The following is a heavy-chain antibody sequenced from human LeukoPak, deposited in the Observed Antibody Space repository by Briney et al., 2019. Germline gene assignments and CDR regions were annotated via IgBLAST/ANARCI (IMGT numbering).Heavy chain of an antibody. V-gene: IGHV4-59*01. CDR3: ASDIAAAGTGDAFDI. CDR1: GGSISSYY. Sequence: SETLSLTCTVSGGSISSYYWSWIRQPPGKGLEWIGYIYYSGSTNYNPSLKSRVTISVDTSKNQFSLKLNSVTAADTAVYYCASDIAAAGTGDAFDIWGEGTIVTVSS. J-gene: IGHJ3*02. CDR2: IYYSGST. D-gene: IGHD6-13*01.